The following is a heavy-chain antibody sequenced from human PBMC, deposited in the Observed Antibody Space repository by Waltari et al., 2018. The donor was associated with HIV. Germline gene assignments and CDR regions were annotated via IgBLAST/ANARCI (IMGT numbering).Heavy chain of an antibody. CDR1: GYTFTRYG. CDR3: ARDIGDYSNYGYYYYMDV. J-gene: IGHJ6*03. V-gene: IGHV1-18*01. CDR2: ISAYKGKT. D-gene: IGHD4-4*01. Sequence: QVQLVQSGAEVKKPGASVKVSCKASGYTFTRYGITWVRQAPGQGLEWMGWISAYKGKTKDAQKFQGRVTMTTDTSTSTAYMELRSLRADDTAIYYCARDIGDYSNYGYYYYMDVWGKGTTVTVSS.